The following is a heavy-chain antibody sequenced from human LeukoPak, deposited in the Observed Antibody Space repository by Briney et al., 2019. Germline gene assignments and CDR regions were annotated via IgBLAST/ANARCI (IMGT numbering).Heavy chain of an antibody. J-gene: IGHJ4*02. D-gene: IGHD2-15*01. V-gene: IGHV1-18*01. Sequence: ASVKVSCKASGYTFTSYGISWVRQAPGQGLEWMGWISAYNGNTNYAQKLQGRVTMTTDTSTSTAYMELRSLRSDDTAVYYCARAYCSGGSCYSGSVDYWGQGTLVTVSS. CDR2: ISAYNGNT. CDR1: GYTFTSYG. CDR3: ARAYCSGGSCYSGSVDY.